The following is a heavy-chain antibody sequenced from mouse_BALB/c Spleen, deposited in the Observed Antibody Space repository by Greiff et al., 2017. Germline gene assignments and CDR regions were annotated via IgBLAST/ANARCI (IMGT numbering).Heavy chain of an antibody. V-gene: IGHV1-7*01. D-gene: IGHD3-2*02. CDR1: GYTFTSYW. J-gene: IGHJ4*01. CDR2: INPSTGYT. CDR3: ARSGPYYAMDY. Sequence: VKLQESGAELAKPGASVKMSCKASGYTFTSYWMHWVNQRPGQGLEWIGYINPSTGYTEYNQKFKDKATLTADKSSSTAYMQLSSLTSEDSAVYDCARSGPYYAMDYWGQGTSVTVSS.